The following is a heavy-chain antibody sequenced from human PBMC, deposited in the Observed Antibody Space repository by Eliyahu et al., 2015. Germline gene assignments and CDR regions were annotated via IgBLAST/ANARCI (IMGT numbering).Heavy chain of an antibody. CDR2: INPNGXGT. D-gene: IGHD3-22*01. V-gene: IGHV1-46*01. Sequence: QVHLVQSGAEVKKPGASVKVXCKXSXYTXXRYHIHWVRQAPGQGLEWMGIINPNGXGTTYAQKFQGRVXMTSDTSTSTVNMELSSLKSEDTAIYYCARDWGDSSGYYFGDYWGQGTLVTVSS. CDR3: ARDWGDSSGYYFGDY. J-gene: IGHJ4*02. CDR1: XYTXXRYH.